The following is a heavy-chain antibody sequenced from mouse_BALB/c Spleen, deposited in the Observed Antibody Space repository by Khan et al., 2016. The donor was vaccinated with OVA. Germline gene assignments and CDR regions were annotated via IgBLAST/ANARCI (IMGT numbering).Heavy chain of an antibody. CDR2: INPRSGYT. V-gene: IGHV1-4*01. D-gene: IGHD2-14*01. CDR1: GYTFSSHT. CDR3: ARRTMKYAFDY. Sequence: QVQLQQSGAELARPGASVKMSCKASGYTFSSHTMHWVKQRPGQGLEWIGYINPRSGYTQYNQKFNDKATLTADISSSTAYMQLSSLTSEDSAGYYRARRTMKYAFDYWGQGTSVTVSS. J-gene: IGHJ4*01.